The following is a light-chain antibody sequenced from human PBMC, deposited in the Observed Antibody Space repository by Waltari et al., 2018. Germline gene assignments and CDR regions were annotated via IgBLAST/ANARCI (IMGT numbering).Light chain of an antibody. V-gene: IGLV3-1*01. J-gene: IGLJ3*02. CDR2: EDI. CDR1: MLGNKY. Sequence: SYELTQPPSVSVSPGQTASITSPGDMLGNKYASWYQHKPGQSPLLVIYEDIKRPSGIPERFSGSKSGNTATLTISGTQSMDDADYYCQALGSNRWVFGGGTKLTVL. CDR3: QALGSNRWV.